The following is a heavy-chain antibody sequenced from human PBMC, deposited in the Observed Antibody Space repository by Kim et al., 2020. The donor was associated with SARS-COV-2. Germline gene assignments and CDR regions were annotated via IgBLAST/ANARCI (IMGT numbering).Heavy chain of an antibody. CDR2: INSDGSTI. Sequence: GGSLRLSCEASGFTFSSYWMHWVRQAPGKGLEWVSCINSDGSTINYADSVKGRFTVSRDNANNTLYLQMENLRAEDTAVYYCARDPVPYYDYWSGHLDFWGQGTLATVSS. CDR1: GFTFSSYW. J-gene: IGHJ4*02. D-gene: IGHD3-3*01. V-gene: IGHV3-74*01. CDR3: ARDPVPYYDYWSGHLDF.